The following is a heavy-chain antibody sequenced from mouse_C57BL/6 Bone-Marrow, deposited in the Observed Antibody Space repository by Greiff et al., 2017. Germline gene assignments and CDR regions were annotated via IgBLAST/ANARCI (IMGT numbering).Heavy chain of an antibody. CDR3: ARHYYDSSYGY. Sequence: QVQLQQSGAELVRPGTSVKMSCKASGYTFTNYWIGWAKQRPGHGLEWIGDIYPGGGYTNYNEKFKGKATVTADKSSSTAYMQFSSLTSEDSASCYCARHYYDSSYGYWGQGTTLTVSS. V-gene: IGHV1-63*01. J-gene: IGHJ2*01. D-gene: IGHD1-1*01. CDR1: GYTFTNYW. CDR2: IYPGGGYT.